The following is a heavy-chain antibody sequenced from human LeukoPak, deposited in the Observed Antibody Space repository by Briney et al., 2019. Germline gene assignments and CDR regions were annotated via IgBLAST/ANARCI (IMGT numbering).Heavy chain of an antibody. V-gene: IGHV4-34*01. CDR1: GGSFSGYN. D-gene: IGHD3-10*01. J-gene: IGHJ4*02. CDR2: INHSGST. Sequence: SETLSLTCAVYGGSFSGYNWSWIRQPPGKGLEWIGEINHSGSTNYNPSLKSRVTISVDTSKNQFSLKLSSVTAADTAVYYCARGYGSGSYYNCPHYWGQGTLVTVSS. CDR3: ARGYGSGSYYNCPHY.